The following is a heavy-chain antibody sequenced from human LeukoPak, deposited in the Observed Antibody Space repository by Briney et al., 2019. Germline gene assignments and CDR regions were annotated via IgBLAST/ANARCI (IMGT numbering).Heavy chain of an antibody. CDR2: ISSSGSTI. D-gene: IGHD3-3*01. Sequence: GGSLRLSCAASGFTFSDYYMSWIRQAPGKGLEWVSYISSSGSTIYYADSVKGRFTISRDNAKNSLYLQMNSLGAEDTAVYYCARDGYDFWSGSDAFDIWGQGTMVTVSS. CDR3: ARDGYDFWSGSDAFDI. J-gene: IGHJ3*02. CDR1: GFTFSDYY. V-gene: IGHV3-11*04.